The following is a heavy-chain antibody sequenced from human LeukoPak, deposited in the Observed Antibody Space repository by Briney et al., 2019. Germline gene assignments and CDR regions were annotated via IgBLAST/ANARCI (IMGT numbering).Heavy chain of an antibody. CDR1: GFTFSGSA. Sequence: GGSLRLSCAASGFTFSGSAMHWVRQASGKGLEWVGRIRSKANSYATAYAASVKGRFTISRDDSKNTAYLQMNSLKTEDTAVYYCTRLYSGCGSADYWGQGTLVTVSS. CDR2: IRSKANSYAT. V-gene: IGHV3-73*01. D-gene: IGHD5-12*01. CDR3: TRLYSGCGSADY. J-gene: IGHJ4*02.